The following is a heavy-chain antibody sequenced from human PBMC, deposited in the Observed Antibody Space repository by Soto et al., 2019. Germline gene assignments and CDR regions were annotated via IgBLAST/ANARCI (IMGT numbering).Heavy chain of an antibody. CDR2: ISYDGSNK. CDR3: AREQEPGDYYYDSSGSADY. D-gene: IGHD3-22*01. J-gene: IGHJ4*02. CDR1: GFTFSSYA. V-gene: IGHV3-30-3*01. Sequence: GGSLRLSCAASGFTFSSYAMHWVRQAPGKGLEWVAVISYDGSNKYYADSVKGRFTISRDNSKNTLYLQMNSLRAEDTAVYYCAREQEPGDYYYDSSGSADYWGQGTLVTVSS.